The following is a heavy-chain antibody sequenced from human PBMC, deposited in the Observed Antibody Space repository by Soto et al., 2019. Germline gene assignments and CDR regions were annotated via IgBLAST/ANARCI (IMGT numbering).Heavy chain of an antibody. D-gene: IGHD1-26*01. CDR1: GFTFSSYG. J-gene: IGHJ4*02. CDR2: IWYDGSNK. CDR3: ARTPRPGATGGPYFDF. V-gene: IGHV3-33*01. Sequence: QVQLVESGGGVVQPGRSLRLSCAASGFTFSSYGMHWVRQAPGKGLEWVAVIWYDGSNKYYADSVKGRFTISRDNSKNTLYLQMNSLRDEDTAVYYCARTPRPGATGGPYFDFWGQGTLVTVSS.